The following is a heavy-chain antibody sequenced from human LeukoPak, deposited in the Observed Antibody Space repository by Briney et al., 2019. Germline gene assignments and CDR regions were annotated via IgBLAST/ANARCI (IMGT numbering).Heavy chain of an antibody. D-gene: IGHD5-12*01. J-gene: IGHJ4*02. V-gene: IGHV4-59*01. CDR1: GGSISNYY. CDR3: ARDGYSGNDGL. CDR2: IYHSGST. Sequence: PWETLSLTCTVSGGSISNYYWSWIRQPPGKGLEWIGYIYHSGSTNYNPSLKSRVTISVDTSKNQFSLRLSSVTAADTAVYYCARDGYSGNDGLWGQGTLVTVSS.